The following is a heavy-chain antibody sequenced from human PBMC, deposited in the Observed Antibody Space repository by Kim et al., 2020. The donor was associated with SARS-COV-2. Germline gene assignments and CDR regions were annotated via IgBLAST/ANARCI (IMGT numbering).Heavy chain of an antibody. D-gene: IGHD2-15*01. Sequence: ASVKVSCKASGYTFTGYYMHWVRQAPGQGLEWMGWINPNSGGTNYAQKFQGRVTMTRDTSISTAYMELSRLRSDDTAVYYCARHGGNGLGGYYYYYGMDVWGQGTTVTISS. V-gene: IGHV1-2*02. CDR3: ARHGGNGLGGYYYYYGMDV. J-gene: IGHJ6*02. CDR2: INPNSGGT. CDR1: GYTFTGYY.